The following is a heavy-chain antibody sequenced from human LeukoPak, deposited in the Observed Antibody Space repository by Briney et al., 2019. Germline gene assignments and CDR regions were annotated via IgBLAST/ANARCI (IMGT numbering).Heavy chain of an antibody. J-gene: IGHJ4*02. CDR3: ASGLELDY. Sequence: HPGGSLRLSCAASRFTFSNYGVNWVRQAPGKGLEWASYINSRSSTIYYADSVRGRFTISRDNAKNSLYLQMNSLRAEDTAVYYCASGLELDYWGQGTLVTVSS. CDR2: INSRSSTI. V-gene: IGHV3-48*04. CDR1: RFTFSNYG.